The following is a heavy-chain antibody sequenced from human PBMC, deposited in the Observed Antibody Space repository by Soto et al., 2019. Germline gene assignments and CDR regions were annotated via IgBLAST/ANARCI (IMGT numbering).Heavy chain of an antibody. CDR1: GGTFSSYA. V-gene: IGHV1-69*13. CDR2: IIPIFGTA. J-gene: IGHJ4*02. D-gene: IGHD3-3*01. Sequence: ASVKVSCKASGGTFSSYAISWVRQAPGQGLEWMGGIIPIFGTANDAQKFQGRVTITADESTSTAYMELSSLGSEDKAVYYCARLELWRGNTDYWGQGTLVTVSS. CDR3: ARLELWRGNTDY.